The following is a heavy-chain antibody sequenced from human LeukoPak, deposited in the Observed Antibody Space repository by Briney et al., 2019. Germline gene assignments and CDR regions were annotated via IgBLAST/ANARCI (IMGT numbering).Heavy chain of an antibody. Sequence: SETLSLTCTVSGGSINSSDYYWGWIRQPPGKGLEWIGSIYYSGSTYYNPSLKSRVTISVDTSKNQFSLKLSSVTAADTAVYYCAESPHYYGSGSRINWFDPWGQGTLVTVSS. V-gene: IGHV4-39*07. CDR3: AESPHYYGSGSRINWFDP. CDR1: GGSINSSDYY. D-gene: IGHD3-10*01. CDR2: IYYSGST. J-gene: IGHJ5*02.